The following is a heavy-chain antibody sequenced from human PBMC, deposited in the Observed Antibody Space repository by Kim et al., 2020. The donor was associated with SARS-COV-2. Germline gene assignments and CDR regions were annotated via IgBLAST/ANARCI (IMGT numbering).Heavy chain of an antibody. Sequence: SGPTLVNPTQTLTLTCTFSGISLSLYGVGVGWIRQPPGKPLEWLAVIYWDDDKRYNPSLQSRLTITKDIPRNQVALTVTNVDPEDTATYFCAQTMSRNLGWPQNPNYYYMDVWGKGTTVTVSS. CDR2: IYWDDDK. CDR1: GISLSLYGVG. V-gene: IGHV2-5*02. D-gene: IGHD3-3*01. J-gene: IGHJ6*03. CDR3: AQTMSRNLGWPQNPNYYYMDV.